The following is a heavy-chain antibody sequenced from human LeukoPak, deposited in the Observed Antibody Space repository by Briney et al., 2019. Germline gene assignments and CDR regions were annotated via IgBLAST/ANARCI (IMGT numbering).Heavy chain of an antibody. D-gene: IGHD6-13*01. V-gene: IGHV3-23*01. Sequence: GGSLRLSCTTSKFNFNSYGMTWVRQAPGKGLEWVSSISGSGGSTQYAASVQGRFTISRDNSKNTLYLQMNSLRAEDTAVYYCAKDLGIAAAGTNAFDIWGQGTMVTVSS. CDR1: KFNFNSYG. CDR3: AKDLGIAAAGTNAFDI. CDR2: ISGSGGST. J-gene: IGHJ3*02.